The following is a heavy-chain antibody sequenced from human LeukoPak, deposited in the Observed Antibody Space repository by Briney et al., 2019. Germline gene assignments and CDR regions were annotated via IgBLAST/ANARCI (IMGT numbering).Heavy chain of an antibody. V-gene: IGHV1-46*01. Sequence: ASVKVSCKASGYTFTSYYMHWVRQAPGQGLEWMGIINPSGGSTSYAQKFQGRVTMTRDMSTSTVYIELSSLRSEDTAVYYCARRHVQYSSSSDPYYFDYWGQGTLVTVSS. CDR2: INPSGGST. CDR3: ARRHVQYSSSSDPYYFDY. CDR1: GYTFTSYY. J-gene: IGHJ4*02. D-gene: IGHD6-6*01.